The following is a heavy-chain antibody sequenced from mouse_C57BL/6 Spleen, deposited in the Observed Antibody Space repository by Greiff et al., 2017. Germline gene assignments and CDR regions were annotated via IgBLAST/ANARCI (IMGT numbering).Heavy chain of an antibody. CDR2: INPNNGGT. J-gene: IGHJ2*01. D-gene: IGHD1-3*01. CDR1: GYTFTDYY. V-gene: IGHV1-26*01. CDR3: ARDSDNVTRDY. Sequence: VQLQQSGPELVKPGASVKISCKASGYTFTDYYMNWVKQSHGKSLEWIGDINPNNGGTSYNQKFKGKATLTVDKSSSTAYMELRSLTSEDSAVSFCARDSDNVTRDYCGQGTPLTVSS.